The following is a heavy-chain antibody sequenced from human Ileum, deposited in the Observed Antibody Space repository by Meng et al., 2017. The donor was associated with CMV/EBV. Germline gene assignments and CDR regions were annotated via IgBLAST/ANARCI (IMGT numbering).Heavy chain of an antibody. V-gene: IGHV4-30-4*08. D-gene: IGHD3-22*01. CDR1: GGSIIKGDYY. CDR2: INYRGTT. J-gene: IGHJ1*01. CDR3: ARAISGQYYVP. Sequence: QVQLKGSGRGLLKPAQTLSPTCTASGGSIIKGDYYWRWIRGPPGKGLEWIGYINYRGTTYYNPSLKSRLTISVDTSNNQFSLILSSVTAADTALYYCARAISGQYYVPWGRGTLVTVSS.